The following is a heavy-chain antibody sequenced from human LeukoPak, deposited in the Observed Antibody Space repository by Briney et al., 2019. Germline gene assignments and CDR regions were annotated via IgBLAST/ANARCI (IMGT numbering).Heavy chain of an antibody. CDR3: AKDPRFNTIFAMGNYFDY. Sequence: QPGGSLGLSCAASEFTFSSYAMSWVRQAPGKGLEWVSAISGSGGSTYYADSVKGRFTISRDNSKNTLYLQMNSLRAEDTAVYYCAKDPRFNTIFAMGNYFDYWGQGTLVTVSS. V-gene: IGHV3-23*01. CDR1: EFTFSSYA. J-gene: IGHJ4*02. D-gene: IGHD3-3*01. CDR2: ISGSGGST.